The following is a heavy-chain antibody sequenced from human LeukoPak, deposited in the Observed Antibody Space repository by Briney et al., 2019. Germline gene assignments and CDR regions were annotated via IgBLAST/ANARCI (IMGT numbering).Heavy chain of an antibody. Sequence: GGSLRLSCAVSGFTLSNYGMHWVRQAPGKGLEWVAFIRHDGSNTNYADSVKGRFTISRDNAKNSLYLQMNSLRAEDTAVYYCARTAATGAFDIWGQGTMVTVSS. V-gene: IGHV3-30*02. CDR3: ARTAATGAFDI. CDR2: IRHDGSNT. D-gene: IGHD6-25*01. CDR1: GFTLSNYG. J-gene: IGHJ3*02.